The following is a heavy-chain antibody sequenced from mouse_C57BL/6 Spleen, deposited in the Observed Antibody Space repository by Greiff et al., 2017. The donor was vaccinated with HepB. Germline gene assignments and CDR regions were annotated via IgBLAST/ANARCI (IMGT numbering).Heavy chain of an antibody. J-gene: IGHJ1*03. Sequence: VQLQQSGAELVRPGASVTLSCKASGYTFTDYEMHWVKQTPVHGLEWIGAIDPETGGTAYNQKFKGKAILTADKSSSTAYMELRSLTSEDSAVYYGTPYYYGSSPWYFDVWGTGTTVTVSS. CDR2: IDPETGGT. V-gene: IGHV1-15*01. CDR1: GYTFTDYE. D-gene: IGHD1-1*01. CDR3: TPYYYGSSPWYFDV.